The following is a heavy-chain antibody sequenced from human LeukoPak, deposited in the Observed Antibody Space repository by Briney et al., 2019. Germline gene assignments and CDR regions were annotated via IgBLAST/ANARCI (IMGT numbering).Heavy chain of an antibody. Sequence: GRSLRLSCAASGFTFSSYGMHWVRQAPGKGLEWVAVIWYDGSNKYYADSVKGRFTISRDNSKNTLYLQVNSLRAEDTAVYYCVRDLGYCSGGSCYSRYYYGMDVWGKGTTVTVSS. CDR1: GFTFSSYG. J-gene: IGHJ6*04. CDR2: IWYDGSNK. V-gene: IGHV3-33*01. CDR3: VRDLGYCSGGSCYSRYYYGMDV. D-gene: IGHD2-15*01.